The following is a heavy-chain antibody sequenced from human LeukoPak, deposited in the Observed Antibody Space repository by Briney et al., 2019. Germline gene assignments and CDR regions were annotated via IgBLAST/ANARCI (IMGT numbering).Heavy chain of an antibody. D-gene: IGHD6-13*01. CDR1: GFTFSSYA. V-gene: IGHV3-30-3*01. CDR3: ANIAAAGVDY. J-gene: IGHJ4*02. Sequence: GRSLRLSCAASGFTFSSYAMHWVRQAPGKGLEWVAVISYDGSNKYYADSVKGRFTISRDNSKNTLYLQMNSLRVEDTAVYYCANIAAAGVDYWGQGTLVTVSS. CDR2: ISYDGSNK.